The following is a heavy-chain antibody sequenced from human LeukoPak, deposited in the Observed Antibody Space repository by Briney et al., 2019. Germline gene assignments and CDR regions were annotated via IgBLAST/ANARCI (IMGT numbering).Heavy chain of an antibody. CDR2: IIPIFGTA. D-gene: IGHD6-6*01. CDR1: GGTFSSYA. CDR3: ARDPLGGAARPGWFDP. Sequence: SVKVSCKASGGTFSSYAISWVRQAPGQGLEWMGGIIPIFGTANYAQKFQGRVTITADESTSTAYMGLSSLRSEDTAVYYCARDPLGGAARPGWFDPWGQGTLVTVSS. V-gene: IGHV1-69*13. J-gene: IGHJ5*02.